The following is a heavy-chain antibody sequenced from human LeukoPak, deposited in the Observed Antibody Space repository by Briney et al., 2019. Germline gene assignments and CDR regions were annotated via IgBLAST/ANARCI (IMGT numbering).Heavy chain of an antibody. J-gene: IGHJ4*02. CDR3: ARSAGYSGSYSVDY. CDR2: IYPGDSDT. V-gene: IGHV5-51*01. CDR1: GYSITGYW. Sequence: GESLKISCKGSGYSITGYWIAWVRQMPGKGLEWMGIIYPGDSDTRYSPSFQGQVTISADKSISTAYLQWSSLKASDTAMYYCARSAGYSGSYSVDYWGQGTLVTVSS. D-gene: IGHD1-26*01.